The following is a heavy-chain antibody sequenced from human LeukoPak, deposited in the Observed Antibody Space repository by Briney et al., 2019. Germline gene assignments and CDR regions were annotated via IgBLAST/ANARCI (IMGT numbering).Heavy chain of an antibody. V-gene: IGHV4-39*01. Sequence: PSESLSLTCTVSGGSISSSSYYWGWIRQPPGKGLEWIGNVYYSGNTYYNPSLRSRVTMSVDTSKNQFSLRLNSVTAADTAVYYCATYPYSGRSGRQALDYWGQGALVSAST. CDR3: ATYPYSGRSGRQALDY. CDR2: VYYSGNT. J-gene: IGHJ4*02. D-gene: IGHD5-12*01. CDR1: GGSISSSSYY.